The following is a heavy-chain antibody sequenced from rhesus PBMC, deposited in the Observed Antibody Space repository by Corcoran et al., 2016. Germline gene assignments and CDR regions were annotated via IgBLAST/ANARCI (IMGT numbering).Heavy chain of an antibody. J-gene: IGHJ4*01. V-gene: IGHV4-127*01. CDR2: IYGGSGST. D-gene: IGHD3-22*01. CDR1: GYSISSGYG. Sequence: QVQLQESGPGLVKPSETLSLTCAVSGYSISSGYGWGWIRPPPGKGLGGFGQIYGGSGSTYYNPSLKSRVTVSKDTSKNQFSLKLSSVTAADTAVYYCARLIGWSDYYGDSDYFDYWGQGVLVTVSS. CDR3: ARLIGWSDYYGDSDYFDY.